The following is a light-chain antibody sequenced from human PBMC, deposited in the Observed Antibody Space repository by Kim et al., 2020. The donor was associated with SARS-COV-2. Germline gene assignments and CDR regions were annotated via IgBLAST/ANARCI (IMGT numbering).Light chain of an antibody. Sequence: SYELTQPPSVSVSPGQTASITCSGDKLGNKYVCWYKQKPGQSPVLVIFQDTKRPSGIPERFSGSNSGNTATLTISGTQAMEEADYYCQAWDSNTAVFGGGTQLTVL. J-gene: IGLJ3*02. CDR2: QDT. V-gene: IGLV3-1*01. CDR1: KLGNKY. CDR3: QAWDSNTAV.